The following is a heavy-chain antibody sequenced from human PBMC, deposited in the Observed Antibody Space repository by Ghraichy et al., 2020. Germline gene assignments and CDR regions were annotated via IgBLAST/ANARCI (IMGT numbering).Heavy chain of an antibody. D-gene: IGHD3-3*01. J-gene: IGHJ4*02. CDR3: ARVNISFIEVSSVSQFFDS. CDR2: INQDGSEK. Sequence: LSLTCVASGFTFGRQWMTWVRQAPGTGLEWVANINQDGSEKYFLDSVEGRFTISRDNDKNSVFLHMNILRAEDTGLYYCARVNISFIEVSSVSQFFDSWGQGTLVAVSS. V-gene: IGHV3-7*04. CDR1: GFTFGRQW.